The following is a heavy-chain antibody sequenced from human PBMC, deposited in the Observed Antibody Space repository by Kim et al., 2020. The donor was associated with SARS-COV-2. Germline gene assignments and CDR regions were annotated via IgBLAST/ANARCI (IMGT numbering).Heavy chain of an antibody. CDR3: ARLSSSSATGYFQH. D-gene: IGHD6-13*01. J-gene: IGHJ1*01. V-gene: IGHV5-51*01. Sequence: SPSFQGQVTISADKSISTAYLQWSSLKASDTAMYYCARLSSSSATGYFQHWGQGTLVTVSS.